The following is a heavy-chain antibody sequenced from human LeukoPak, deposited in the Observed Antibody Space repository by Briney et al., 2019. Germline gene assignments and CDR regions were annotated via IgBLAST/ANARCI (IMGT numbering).Heavy chain of an antibody. CDR2: IYYSGST. V-gene: IGHV4-59*01. CDR1: GGSISSYY. Sequence: SETLSLTCTVSGGSISSYYWSWIRQPPGKGLEWIGYIYYSGSTNYNPSLKSRVTISVDTSKNQFSLKLSSVTAADTAVYYCARLGVMAGAGGGWFDPWGQGTLVTVSS. CDR3: ARLGVMAGAGGGWFDP. D-gene: IGHD6-19*01. J-gene: IGHJ5*02.